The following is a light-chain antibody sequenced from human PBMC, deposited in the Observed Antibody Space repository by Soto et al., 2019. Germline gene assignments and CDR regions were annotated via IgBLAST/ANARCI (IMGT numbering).Light chain of an antibody. CDR1: RSNLGAGYD. J-gene: IGLJ2*01. CDR2: DNN. CDR3: QCQDSRLSDVI. Sequence: QSVLTQPPSVSGDPGQRVTVSCTGTRSNLGAGYDVHWYQPLPGGAPNLLMYDNNNRPSGVADRFSGFKSDTSASLVITGLQAEDEADYYCQCQDSRLSDVIFGGGTKLAVL. V-gene: IGLV1-40*01.